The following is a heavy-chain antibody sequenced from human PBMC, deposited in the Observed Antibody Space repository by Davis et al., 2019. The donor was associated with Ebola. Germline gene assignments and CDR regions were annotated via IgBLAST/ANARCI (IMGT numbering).Heavy chain of an antibody. V-gene: IGHV4-59*08. Sequence: SETLSLTCTVSGGSISSYYWSWIRQPPGKGLEWIGYIYYSGSTNYNPSLKSRVTISVDTSKNQFSLKLSSVTAADTAVYYCAGLSLIVGMDVWGQGTTVTVSS. J-gene: IGHJ6*02. D-gene: IGHD3-22*01. CDR3: AGLSLIVGMDV. CDR1: GGSISSYY. CDR2: IYYSGST.